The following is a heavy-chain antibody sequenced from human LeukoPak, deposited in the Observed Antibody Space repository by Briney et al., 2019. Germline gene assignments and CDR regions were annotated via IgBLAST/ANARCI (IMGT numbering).Heavy chain of an antibody. CDR2: IYYSGST. D-gene: IGHD2-15*01. V-gene: IGHV4-59*01. CDR1: GGSISSYY. J-gene: IGHJ4*02. CDR3: ARAPVVAAPYFDY. Sequence: PSETLSLTCTVSGGSISSYYWSWIRQPPGKGLEWIGYIYYSGSTYYNPSLKSRVTISVDTSKNQFSLKLSSVTAADTAVYYCARAPVVAAPYFDYWGQGTLVTVSS.